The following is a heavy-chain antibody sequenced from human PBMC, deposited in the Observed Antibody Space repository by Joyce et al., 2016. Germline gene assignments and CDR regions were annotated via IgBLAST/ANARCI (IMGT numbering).Heavy chain of an antibody. CDR3: AKVLQYFESLDY. J-gene: IGHJ4*02. V-gene: IGHV3-23*01. CDR1: KFTFSIYP. Sequence: EVQLLESGGGLVQRGGSLRLSCTGSKFTFSIYPMSWIRQAPGKGLEWVSTMSGGVGEKYYADSVMGRFTISRDNSKNTVYLQMKNLRAEDTAVYYCAKVLQYFESLDYWGQGTLITVSS. D-gene: IGHD3-9*01. CDR2: MSGGVGEK.